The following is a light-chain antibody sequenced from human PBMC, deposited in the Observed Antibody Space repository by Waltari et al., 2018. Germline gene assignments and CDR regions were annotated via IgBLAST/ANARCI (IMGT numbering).Light chain of an antibody. J-gene: IGKJ1*01. V-gene: IGKV3-20*01. CDR2: AAS. CDR3: QHYVRLPAT. CDR1: QSIGSP. Sequence: SLSPGYRAPLTCMASQSIGSPLAWYQRKPGQAPRLLIYAASTRATGIPDRFSGSGSGTDFSLTISRLEPEDFAVYFCQHYVRLPATVGQGP.